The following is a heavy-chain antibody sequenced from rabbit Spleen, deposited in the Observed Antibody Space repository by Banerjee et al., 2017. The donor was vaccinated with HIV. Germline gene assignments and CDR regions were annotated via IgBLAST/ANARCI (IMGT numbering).Heavy chain of an antibody. CDR2: INTATDKG. V-gene: IGHV1S40*01. Sequence: QSLEESGGDLVKPGASLTLTCIASGVSFSGSSYMCWVRQAPGKGLEWIACINTATDKGVYATWAKGRFTISRTSSTTVTLQMTSLTAADTATYFCARDLTSVIGWNFNLWGPGTLVTVS. J-gene: IGHJ4*01. CDR3: ARDLTSVIGWNFNL. D-gene: IGHD1-1*01. CDR1: GVSFSGSSY.